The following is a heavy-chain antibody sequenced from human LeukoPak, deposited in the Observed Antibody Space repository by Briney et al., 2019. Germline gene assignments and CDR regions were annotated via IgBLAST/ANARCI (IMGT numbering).Heavy chain of an antibody. V-gene: IGHV3-30*03. Sequence: GGSLRLSCVASGFTFSSYIMHWVRQAPGKGLEWVAVISQVKRLEYYGDSVKGRFTISRDNPRNMLYLEMNSLRAEDTAVYYCARESPRTFGWRKYYGMVVWGQGTTVTVSS. CDR1: GFTFSSYI. CDR2: ISQVKRLE. CDR3: ARESPRTFGWRKYYGMVV. J-gene: IGHJ6*02. D-gene: IGHD2/OR15-2a*01.